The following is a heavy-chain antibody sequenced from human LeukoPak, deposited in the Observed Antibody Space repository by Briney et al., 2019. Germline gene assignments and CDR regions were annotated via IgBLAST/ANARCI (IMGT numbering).Heavy chain of an antibody. V-gene: IGHV3-48*01. Sequence: GGSLRLSCAASGFTFSSYSMNWVRQAPGKGLEWISYVSHGSIRIFYADFVEGRFTVSRDDAKNALYRQMNSLRVEDTAVYYCARDPGYSYAMDSWGQGTLVSVSS. D-gene: IGHD5-18*01. CDR2: VSHGSIRI. J-gene: IGHJ4*02. CDR1: GFTFSSYS. CDR3: ARDPGYSYAMDS.